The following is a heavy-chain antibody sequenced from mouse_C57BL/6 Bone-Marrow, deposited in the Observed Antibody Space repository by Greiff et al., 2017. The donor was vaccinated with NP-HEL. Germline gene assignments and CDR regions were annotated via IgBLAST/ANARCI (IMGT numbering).Heavy chain of an antibody. CDR2: IDPSDSYT. V-gene: IGHV1-59*01. Sequence: QVQLQQPGAELVRPGTSVKLSCKASGYTFTSYWMHWVKQRPGQGLEWIGVIDPSDSYTNYNQKFKGKATLTVDTSSSTAYMQLSSLTSEDSAVDYCARGDSSGYVAWFAYWGQGTLVTVSA. CDR3: ARGDSSGYVAWFAY. CDR1: GYTFTSYW. J-gene: IGHJ3*01. D-gene: IGHD3-2*02.